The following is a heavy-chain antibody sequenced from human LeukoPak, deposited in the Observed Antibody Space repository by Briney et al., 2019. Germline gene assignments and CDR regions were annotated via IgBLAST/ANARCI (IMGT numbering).Heavy chain of an antibody. Sequence: GGSLRLSCAASGFTFSNSAVTWVRQAPGKGLEWVSAINSGGDDTVHADSVKGRLTISRDNSKNTLYLQMNSLRAEDTAIYYCTKGGSYAPLDYWGQGTLVTVSS. CDR2: INSGGDDT. CDR1: GFTFSNSA. D-gene: IGHD1-26*01. V-gene: IGHV3-23*01. J-gene: IGHJ4*02. CDR3: TKGGSYAPLDY.